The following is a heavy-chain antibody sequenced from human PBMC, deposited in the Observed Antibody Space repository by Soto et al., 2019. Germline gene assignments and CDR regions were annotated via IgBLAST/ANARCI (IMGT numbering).Heavy chain of an antibody. CDR3: ASATDYYDSSGLIRPLDAFDI. CDR2: IYYSGST. D-gene: IGHD3-22*01. Sequence: QVQLQESGPGLVKPSQTLSLTCTVSGGSISSGDYYWSWIRQPPGKGLEWIGYIYYSGSTYYNPSLKGRVTISVDTSKSQFPLKLSSVTAADTAVYYFASATDYYDSSGLIRPLDAFDIWGQGPMVTVSS. CDR1: GGSISSGDYY. J-gene: IGHJ3*02. V-gene: IGHV4-30-4*01.